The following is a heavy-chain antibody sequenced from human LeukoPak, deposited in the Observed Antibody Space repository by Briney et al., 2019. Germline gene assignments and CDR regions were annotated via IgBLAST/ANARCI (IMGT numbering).Heavy chain of an antibody. J-gene: IGHJ6*02. D-gene: IGHD6-13*01. Sequence: GESLKISCAASGFTFSSYGMHWVRQAPGKGLEWEALISFDGVKTDYADSVKGRFTISRDSSQNTLYLQMNSLRAEDTAVYYCAKDRGSSSAAYGMDVWGQGTTVTVSS. CDR2: ISFDGVKT. CDR1: GFTFSSYG. V-gene: IGHV3-30*18. CDR3: AKDRGSSSAAYGMDV.